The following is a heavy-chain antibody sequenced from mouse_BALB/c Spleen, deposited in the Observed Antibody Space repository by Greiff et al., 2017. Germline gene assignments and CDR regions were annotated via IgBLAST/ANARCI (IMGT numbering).Heavy chain of an antibody. D-gene: IGHD2-5*01. Sequence: VQLQESGAELVRPGFSVKISCKASGYAFSSYWMYWVKQRPGQGLEWIGQFYPGDGDTNYNGKFKGKATLTADKSSSTAYMQLSSLTSEDSAVFFYARKDDIYSNYWFAYWGQGTLVTVSA. J-gene: IGHJ3*01. CDR3: ARKDDIYSNYWFAY. CDR1: GYAFSSYW. CDR2: FYPGDGDT. V-gene: IGHV1-80*01.